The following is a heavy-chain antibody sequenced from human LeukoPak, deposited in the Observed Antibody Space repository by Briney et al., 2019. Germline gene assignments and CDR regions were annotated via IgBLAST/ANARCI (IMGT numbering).Heavy chain of an antibody. J-gene: IGHJ4*02. V-gene: IGHV3-7*01. CDR2: IKQDGSEK. Sequence: GGSLRLSCAASGFSVSGYWMTWVRQAPGKGLEWVANIKQDGSEKNYVDSVKGRFTISRDNAENSVFLQMNSLRVEDTAVYYCAREWQGGIAAAGTRIEGDYWGQGTLVAVSS. D-gene: IGHD6-13*01. CDR3: AREWQGGIAAAGTRIEGDY. CDR1: GFSVSGYW.